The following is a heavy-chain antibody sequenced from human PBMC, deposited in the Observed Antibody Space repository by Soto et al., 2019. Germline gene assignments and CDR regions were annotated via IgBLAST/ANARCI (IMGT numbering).Heavy chain of an antibody. CDR1: GYTLTELS. V-gene: IGHV1-24*01. CDR3: ATEKIAVAGTFFDY. J-gene: IGHJ4*02. D-gene: IGHD6-19*01. Sequence: ASVKGSCKVSGYTLTELSMHWVRQALGKGLEWMGGFDPEDGETIYAQKFQGRVTMTEDTSTDTAYMELSSLRSEDTAVYYCATEKIAVAGTFFDYWGQGTLVTVSS. CDR2: FDPEDGET.